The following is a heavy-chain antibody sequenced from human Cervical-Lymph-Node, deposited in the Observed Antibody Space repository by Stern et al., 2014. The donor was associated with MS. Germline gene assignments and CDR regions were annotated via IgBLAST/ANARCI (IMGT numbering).Heavy chain of an antibody. CDR1: GYKFTNYY. Sequence: VQLVQSGAEVKKPGASVKISCKAPGYKFTNYYIHWMRQAPGQGPEWMGMINPSGDSTTYAQKFQGRVTMTRDTSTSTVYMELSRLRSKDAAVYYCASGRLGYWGQGTQVTVSS. CDR2: INPSGDST. J-gene: IGHJ4*02. CDR3: ASGRLGY. V-gene: IGHV1-46*01.